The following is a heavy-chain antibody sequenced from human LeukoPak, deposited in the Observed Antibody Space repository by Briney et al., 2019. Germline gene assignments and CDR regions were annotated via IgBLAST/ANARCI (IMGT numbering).Heavy chain of an antibody. CDR3: ARRIAAAGTDNDYYFDY. J-gene: IGHJ4*02. Sequence: GGSLRLSCAASGFTVSSIYMSWVRQAPGKGLEWVSVIYSGGSTYYADSVKGRFTISRDNSKNTVYLQMNSLRVEDTAIYYCARRIAAAGTDNDYYFDYWGQGTLVTVSS. CDR1: GFTVSSIY. CDR2: IYSGGST. V-gene: IGHV3-53*05. D-gene: IGHD6-13*01.